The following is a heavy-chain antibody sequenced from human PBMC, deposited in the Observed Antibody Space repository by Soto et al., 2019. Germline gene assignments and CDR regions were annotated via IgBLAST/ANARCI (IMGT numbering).Heavy chain of an antibody. V-gene: IGHV3-33*01. J-gene: IGHJ5*02. Sequence: GESLKISCAASGFTFSSYGMHWVRQAPGKGLEWVAVIWYDGSNKYYADSVKGRFTISRDNSKNTLYLQMNSLRAEDTAVYYCARATHYYDSSSTFVPWGQGTLVTVSS. CDR3: ARATHYYDSSSTFVP. CDR1: GFTFSSYG. CDR2: IWYDGSNK. D-gene: IGHD3-22*01.